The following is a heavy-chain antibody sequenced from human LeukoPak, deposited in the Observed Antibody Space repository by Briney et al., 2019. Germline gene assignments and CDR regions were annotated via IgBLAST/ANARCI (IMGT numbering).Heavy chain of an antibody. J-gene: IGHJ3*02. CDR2: IYPGDSDP. Sequence: GESLKISCKGSGYSFTSYWIGWVRQMPGKGLEWMGMIYPGDSDPRYSPSFRGQVTFSADKSISTAHLHWSRLKASDTAMYYCACPGGGQMVRGIPDAFDIWGQGTMVTVSS. V-gene: IGHV5-51*01. D-gene: IGHD3-10*01. CDR1: GYSFTSYW. CDR3: ACPGGGQMVRGIPDAFDI.